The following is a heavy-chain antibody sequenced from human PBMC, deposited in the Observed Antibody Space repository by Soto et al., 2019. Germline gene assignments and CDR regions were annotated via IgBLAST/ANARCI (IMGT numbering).Heavy chain of an antibody. J-gene: IGHJ4*02. CDR1: GYSFTSYW. CDR3: VRSGTSSGRFSDY. V-gene: IGHV5-51*01. D-gene: IGHD2-15*01. Sequence: PGESLKISCNGSGYSFTSYWIGWVRQMPGEGLEWMGVIYPSDSDIRYSPPFQGKVTISADKSITTAYLQWSSLKAADTAMYYCVRSGTSSGRFSDYWGQGTLVTVSS. CDR2: IYPSDSDI.